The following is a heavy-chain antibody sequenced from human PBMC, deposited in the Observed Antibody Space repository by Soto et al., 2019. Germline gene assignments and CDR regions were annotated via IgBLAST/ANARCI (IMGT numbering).Heavy chain of an antibody. V-gene: IGHV3-30*18. CDR2: ISYDGSNK. D-gene: IGHD4-17*01. J-gene: IGHJ4*02. Sequence: GGSLRLSCAASGFTFSSYGMHWVRQAPGKGLEWVAVISYDGSNKYYADSVKGRFTISRDNSKNTLYLQMNSLRAEDTAVYYCAKDDAGDYGPCFDYWGQGTLVTVSS. CDR3: AKDDAGDYGPCFDY. CDR1: GFTFSSYG.